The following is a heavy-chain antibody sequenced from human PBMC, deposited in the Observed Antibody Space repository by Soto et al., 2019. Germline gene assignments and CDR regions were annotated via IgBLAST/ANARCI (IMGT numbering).Heavy chain of an antibody. J-gene: IGHJ4*02. Sequence: GGSLRLSCAASGFTFSSYAMSWVRQAPGKGLEWVSAISGSGGSTYYADSVKGRFTISRDNSKNTLYLQMNSLRAEDTAVYYYAKGGGGPYYYDSSGYYFDYWGQGTLVTVSS. D-gene: IGHD3-22*01. CDR1: GFTFSSYA. V-gene: IGHV3-23*01. CDR3: AKGGGGPYYYDSSGYYFDY. CDR2: ISGSGGST.